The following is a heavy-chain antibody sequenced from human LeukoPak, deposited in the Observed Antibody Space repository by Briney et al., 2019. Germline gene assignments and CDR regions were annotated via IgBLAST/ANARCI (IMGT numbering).Heavy chain of an antibody. D-gene: IGHD3-10*01. J-gene: IGHJ6*04. CDR1: GYTFTSYG. CDR3: ARTKPLWFGGTLDV. V-gene: IGHV1-18*04. CDR2: ISAYKGNI. Sequence: ASVKVSCKTSGYTFTSYGISWVRQAPGQALEWWAWISAYKGNINYAQKLQGRVTVTTDTSTSTVYMELRSLRYDDTAVYYCARTKPLWFGGTLDVWGNGTRVTVSS.